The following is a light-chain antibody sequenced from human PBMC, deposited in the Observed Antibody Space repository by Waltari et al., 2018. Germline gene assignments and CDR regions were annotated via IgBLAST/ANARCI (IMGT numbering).Light chain of an antibody. CDR2: KVS. CDR1: QSLLYSDGYTY. Sequence: DVVMTQSQLSLPVTLGQPASISCRSSQSLLYSDGYTYLNWFQQRPGQSPRRLIYKVSYRDPGVPDRFSGSGSGTDFTLKISRVEAEDVGVYYCMQGTHWPRTFGQGTKVEIK. V-gene: IGKV2-30*01. CDR3: MQGTHWPRT. J-gene: IGKJ1*01.